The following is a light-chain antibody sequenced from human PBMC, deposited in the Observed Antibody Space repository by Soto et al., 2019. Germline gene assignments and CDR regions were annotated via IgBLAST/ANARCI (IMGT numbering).Light chain of an antibody. J-gene: IGKJ4*01. CDR2: TAS. CDR3: LQEYNYPRT. Sequence: AIQMTQSPSSLSASVGDRVTNTCRASQGIRYDLGWYKVKPGKAPKLLIYTASNLQSGVPSRFSGSGSGTDFTLTISSLQPEDFATYYCLQEYNYPRTFGGGTKVDIK. V-gene: IGKV1-6*01. CDR1: QGIRYD.